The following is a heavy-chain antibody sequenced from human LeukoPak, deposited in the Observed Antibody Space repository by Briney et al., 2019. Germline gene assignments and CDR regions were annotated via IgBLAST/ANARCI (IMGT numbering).Heavy chain of an antibody. CDR1: GFTFCSNA. D-gene: IGHD3-9*01. Sequence: PGGSLRLSCAASGFTFCSNAMSWVRQAPGKGLEWVSAVSVSADSTYYADSVKGRFTISRNNSRNMVYLQMNSLRVEDTAIYYCAKASPYYDVLTGYYYYFDYWGQGTLVSVSS. CDR2: VSVSADST. V-gene: IGHV3-23*01. J-gene: IGHJ4*02. CDR3: AKASPYYDVLTGYYYYFDY.